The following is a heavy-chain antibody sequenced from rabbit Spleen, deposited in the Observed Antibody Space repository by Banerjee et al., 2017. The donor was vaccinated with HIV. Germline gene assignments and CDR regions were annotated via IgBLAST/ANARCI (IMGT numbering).Heavy chain of an antibody. D-gene: IGHD3-1*01. CDR2: INAYTGKP. CDR1: GVSFSDKDV. CDR3: ARDLASVVGWNFNL. Sequence: QSLEESGGDLVKPGGTLTLTCKASGVSFSDKDVMCWVRQAPGKGLEWIACINAYTGKPVYASWAKGRFTISRTSSTTVTLQMTSLTAADTATYFCARDLASVVGWNFNLWGPGTLVTVS. V-gene: IGHV1S40*01. J-gene: IGHJ4*01.